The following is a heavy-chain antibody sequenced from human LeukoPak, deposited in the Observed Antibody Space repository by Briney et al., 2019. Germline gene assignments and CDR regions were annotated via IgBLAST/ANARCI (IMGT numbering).Heavy chain of an antibody. CDR2: INPNSGGT. J-gene: IGHJ4*02. Sequence: ASVKVSCKTSGYTFTGYYMHWVRQAPGQGLEWMGWINPNSGGTNYAQKFQGRVTMTRDTSISTAYMELSRLRSDDTAVYYCARVPGGGYQRQDYWGQGTLVTVSS. CDR3: ARVPGGGYQRQDY. D-gene: IGHD3-16*01. CDR1: GYTFTGYY. V-gene: IGHV1-2*02.